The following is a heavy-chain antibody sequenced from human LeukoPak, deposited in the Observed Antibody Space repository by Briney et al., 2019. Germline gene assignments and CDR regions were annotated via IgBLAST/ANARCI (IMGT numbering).Heavy chain of an antibody. J-gene: IGHJ3*02. CDR2: INHSGST. CDR3: ARELTKGRAFDI. V-gene: IGHV4-34*01. Sequence: SETLSLTCAVYGGSFSGYYWSWIRQPPGKGLEWIGEINHSGSTNYNPSLKSRVTISVDTSKNQFSLKLSSVTAADTAVYYCARELTKGRAFDIWGQGTMVTVSS. D-gene: IGHD1-1*01. CDR1: GGSFSGYY.